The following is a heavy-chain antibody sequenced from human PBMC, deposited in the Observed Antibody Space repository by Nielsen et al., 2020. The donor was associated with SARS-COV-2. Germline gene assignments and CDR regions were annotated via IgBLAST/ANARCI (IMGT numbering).Heavy chain of an antibody. V-gene: IGHV4-59*13. D-gene: IGHD1-7*01. Sequence: SETLSLTCTVSGASISRYYWSWIRQTPGKGLEWIGYVYYRGSTNCNPSFKSRVTMSVDTSKNQFSLKLNSVSAADTAVYYCAREIEWNFFDYWGQGTLVTVSS. CDR1: GASISRYY. J-gene: IGHJ4*02. CDR2: VYYRGST. CDR3: AREIEWNFFDY.